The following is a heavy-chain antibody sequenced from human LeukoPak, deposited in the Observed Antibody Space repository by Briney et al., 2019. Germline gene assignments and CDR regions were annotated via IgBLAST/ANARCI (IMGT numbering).Heavy chain of an antibody. CDR3: ARIIGAFGTYRYDS. CDR1: GFTFNRYN. J-gene: IGHJ4*02. V-gene: IGHV3-7*01. CDR2: INQEGSER. D-gene: IGHD3-16*02. Sequence: PGGSLRLSCAASGFTFNRYNMNWVRQAPGKGLEWVGNINQEGSERNHGDSVNGRFTISRDNAENSLYLQMNSLRAEDTAVYYCARIIGAFGTYRYDSWGQGTLVSVSS.